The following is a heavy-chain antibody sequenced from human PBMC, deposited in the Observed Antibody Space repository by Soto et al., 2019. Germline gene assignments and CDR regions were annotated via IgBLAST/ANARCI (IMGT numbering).Heavy chain of an antibody. CDR1: GGSISSGDYY. V-gene: IGHV4-30-4*01. J-gene: IGHJ3*02. D-gene: IGHD2-15*01. CDR2: IYYSGST. Sequence: QVQLQESGPGLVKPSQTLSLTCTVSGGSISSGDYYWSWIRQPPGKGLEWIGYIYYSGSTYYNPSLKLRVTISVDTSKNQFSLKLSSVTAADTAVYYCARDCSGGSCRKDAFDIWGQGTMVTVSS. CDR3: ARDCSGGSCRKDAFDI.